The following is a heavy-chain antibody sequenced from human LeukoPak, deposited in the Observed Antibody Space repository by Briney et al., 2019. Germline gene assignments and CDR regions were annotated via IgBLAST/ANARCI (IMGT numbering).Heavy chain of an antibody. CDR3: AKDVSQAAGTDY. Sequence: GRSLRLSCAASGFTFSSYGMHWVRQAPGKGLEWVAVIWYGGSNKYYADSVKGRFTISRDNSKNTLYLQMNSLRAEDTAVYYCAKDVSQAAGTDYWGQGTLVTVSS. D-gene: IGHD6-13*01. V-gene: IGHV3-33*03. CDR1: GFTFSSYG. J-gene: IGHJ4*02. CDR2: IWYGGSNK.